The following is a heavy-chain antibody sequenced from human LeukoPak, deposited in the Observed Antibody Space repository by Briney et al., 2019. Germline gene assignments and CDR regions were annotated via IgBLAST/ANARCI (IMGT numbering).Heavy chain of an antibody. J-gene: IGHJ5*02. CDR2: IVVGSGNT. Sequence: GTSVKVSCKASGFTFTSSAMQWVRQARGQRLEWIGWIVVGSGNTNYAQKFQERVTITRDMSTSTVYMELSSLRSEDTAVYYCARVGETAVHYYDSSGYNHYNWFDPWGQGTLVTVSS. CDR1: GFTFTSSA. V-gene: IGHV1-58*02. D-gene: IGHD3-22*01. CDR3: ARVGETAVHYYDSSGYNHYNWFDP.